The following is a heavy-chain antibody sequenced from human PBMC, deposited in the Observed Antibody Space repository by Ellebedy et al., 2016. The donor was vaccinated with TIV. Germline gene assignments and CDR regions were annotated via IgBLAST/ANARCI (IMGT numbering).Heavy chain of an antibody. V-gene: IGHV3-30*18. CDR2: ISKGGSNQ. CDR1: GFTFSDHA. D-gene: IGHD3-22*01. Sequence: GGSLRLSXAASGFTFSDHAMHWVRQAPGKGLEWVALISKGGSNQNYADSVKGRFTISRDNSKNTLDLQMNSLRPEDTGVYYCAKDQSGWETFFSGHDYWGQGALVTVSS. CDR3: AKDQSGWETFFSGHDY. J-gene: IGHJ4*02.